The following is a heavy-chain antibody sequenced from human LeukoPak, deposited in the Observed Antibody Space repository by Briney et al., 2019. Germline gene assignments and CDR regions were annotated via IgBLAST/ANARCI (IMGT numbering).Heavy chain of an antibody. Sequence: GASVKVSCKASGYTFTSYGISWVRQAPGQGLEWMGWISAYNGNTNYAQRLQGRVTVTTDTSTSTAYMELRSLRSDDTAVYYCARDRSYYDSSGYCDYWGQGTLVTVSS. CDR2: ISAYNGNT. D-gene: IGHD3-22*01. J-gene: IGHJ4*02. CDR1: GYTFTSYG. V-gene: IGHV1-18*01. CDR3: ARDRSYYDSSGYCDY.